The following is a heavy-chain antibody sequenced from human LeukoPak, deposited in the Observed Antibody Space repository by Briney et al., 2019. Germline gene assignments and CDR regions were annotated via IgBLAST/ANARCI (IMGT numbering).Heavy chain of an antibody. CDR2: IYPGDSDT. V-gene: IGHV5-51*01. D-gene: IGHD3-3*01. CDR1: GYSITSYW. Sequence: GESLKISSKCSGYSITSYWIGWVRQMPGEGLELMGIIYPGDSDTRDRPSYQSQVTITADKSISTAYLQWSSLKASDTAMYYCARRYDFWSGYREFDYWGQGTLVTVSS. J-gene: IGHJ4*02. CDR3: ARRYDFWSGYREFDY.